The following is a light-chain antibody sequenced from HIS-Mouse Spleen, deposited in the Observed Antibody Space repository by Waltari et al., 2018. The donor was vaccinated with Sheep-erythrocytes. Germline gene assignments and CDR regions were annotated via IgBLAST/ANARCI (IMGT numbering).Light chain of an antibody. Sequence: QSALTQPRPVSGSPGQSVTITCTGTSSDVGGYNYVSWYQQHPAKAPKLMIYDVSKRPSGVPDRFSGSKSGNTASLTISGLQAEDEADYYCCSYAGSYTFVVFGGGTKLTVL. CDR3: CSYAGSYTFVV. J-gene: IGLJ2*01. CDR1: SSDVGGYNY. CDR2: DVS. V-gene: IGLV2-11*01.